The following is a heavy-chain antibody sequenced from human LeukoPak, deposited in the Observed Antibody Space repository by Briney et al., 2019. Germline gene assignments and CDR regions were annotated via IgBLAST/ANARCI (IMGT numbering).Heavy chain of an antibody. CDR1: GYTFTSYG. J-gene: IGHJ4*02. V-gene: IGHV1-18*01. CDR3: ARGAYYDFWSGYYSD. D-gene: IGHD3-3*01. Sequence: GASVKVSCKASGYTFTSYGISWVRQAPGQGLEWMGWISAYNGNTNYAQKLQGRVTMTTDTSTSTAYMELRSLRSDDTAVYYCARGAYYDFWSGYYSDWGQGTLVTVSS. CDR2: ISAYNGNT.